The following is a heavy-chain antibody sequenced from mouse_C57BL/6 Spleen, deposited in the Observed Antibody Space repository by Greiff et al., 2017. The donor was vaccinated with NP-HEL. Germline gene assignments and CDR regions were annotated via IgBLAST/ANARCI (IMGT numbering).Heavy chain of an antibody. CDR1: GFSLTSYG. CDR2: IWSDGST. CDR3: ARDYGSEGAMDY. J-gene: IGHJ4*01. V-gene: IGHV2-6*03. D-gene: IGHD1-1*01. Sequence: VKLQESGPGLVAPSQSLSITCTVSGFSLTSYGVHWVRQPPGKGLEWLVVIWSDGSTTYNSALKSRLSISKDNSKSQVFLKMNSLQTDDTAMYYCARDYGSEGAMDYWGQGTSVTVSS.